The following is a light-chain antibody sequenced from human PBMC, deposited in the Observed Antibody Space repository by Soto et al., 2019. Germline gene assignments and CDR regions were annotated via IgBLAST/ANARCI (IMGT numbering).Light chain of an antibody. CDR1: QSVSGSY. CDR2: GAS. Sequence: EMVLTQSPGTLSLSPGERATLSCRASQSVSGSYLAWYQQKPGQAPRLLIYGASSRATGIPDRFSGSGSGTDFTLTISRLEPEDFAVYYCQQYGSSPLTFGRGTKVDIK. CDR3: QQYGSSPLT. J-gene: IGKJ4*01. V-gene: IGKV3-20*01.